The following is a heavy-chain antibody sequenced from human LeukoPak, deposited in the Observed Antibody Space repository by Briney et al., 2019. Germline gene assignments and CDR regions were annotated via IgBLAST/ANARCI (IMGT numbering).Heavy chain of an antibody. Sequence: GGSLRLSCAASGFTFSSHWMSWVRQAPGKGLEWVANIKQDGSEKYYVDSVKGRFTISRDNAKNSLYLQMNSLRAEDTAVYYCARGGGGVAYFDYWGQGTLVTVSS. CDR1: GFTFSSHW. V-gene: IGHV3-7*02. CDR3: ARGGGGVAYFDY. D-gene: IGHD3-16*01. CDR2: IKQDGSEK. J-gene: IGHJ4*02.